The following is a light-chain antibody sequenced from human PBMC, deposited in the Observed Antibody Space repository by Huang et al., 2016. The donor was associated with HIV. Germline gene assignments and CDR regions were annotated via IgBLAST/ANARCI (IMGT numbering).Light chain of an antibody. CDR1: QSVNNNY. CDR2: RAS. V-gene: IGKV3-20*01. CDR3: QQFGSSPPYS. Sequence: EILLTQSPDTLSLSPGERATLSCRARQSVNNNYLAWYQQKPGQAPGLLIYRASTRATGIPDRFSGSGSGTDFTLTISRLEPDDFAVYYCQQFGSSPPYSFGQGTKLEIK. J-gene: IGKJ2*03.